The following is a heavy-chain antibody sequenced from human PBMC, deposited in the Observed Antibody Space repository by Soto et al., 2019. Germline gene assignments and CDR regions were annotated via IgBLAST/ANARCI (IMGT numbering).Heavy chain of an antibody. Sequence: ASVKVSCKASGYTFTSYGISWVRQAPGQGLEWMGWISAYNGNTNYAQKLQGRVTMTTDTSTSTAYMELRSLRSDDTAVYYCARDPRITIFGVVSYFDYWGQGTLVTVSS. V-gene: IGHV1-18*01. CDR2: ISAYNGNT. D-gene: IGHD3-3*01. CDR1: GYTFTSYG. J-gene: IGHJ4*02. CDR3: ARDPRITIFGVVSYFDY.